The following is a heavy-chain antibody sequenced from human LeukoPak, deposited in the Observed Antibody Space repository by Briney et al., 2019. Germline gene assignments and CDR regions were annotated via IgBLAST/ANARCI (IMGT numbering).Heavy chain of an antibody. J-gene: IGHJ4*02. V-gene: IGHV3-23*01. Sequence: GGSLRLSCAASGFTFNNYAMSWVRQAPGKGLEWVSTISGGGGSTYYAYYADSVRGRFTLSRDNSKNTLYLQMNSLTAEDTAIYYCARRSAAQAFDYWGQGTLVTVSS. CDR1: GFTFNNYA. CDR2: ISGGGGSTYYA. CDR3: ARRSAAQAFDY. D-gene: IGHD4-17*01.